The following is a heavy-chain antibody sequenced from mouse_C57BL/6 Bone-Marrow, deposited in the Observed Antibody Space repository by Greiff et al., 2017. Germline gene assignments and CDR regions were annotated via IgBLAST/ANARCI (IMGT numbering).Heavy chain of an antibody. CDR1: GYTFTDYY. D-gene: IGHD1-1*01. V-gene: IGHV1-19*01. CDR2: INPYNGGT. J-gene: IGHJ2*01. CDR3: ASQYYGSS. Sequence: VQLKQSGPVLVKPGASVKMSCKASGYTFTDYYMNWVKQSHGKSLELIGAINPYNGGTSYNQKFKGKATLTVDKSSSPAYMALNSLTAEDSAVYYCASQYYGSSWGQGTTLTVSA.